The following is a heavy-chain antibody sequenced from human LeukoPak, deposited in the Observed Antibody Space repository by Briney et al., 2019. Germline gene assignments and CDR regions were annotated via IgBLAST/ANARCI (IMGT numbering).Heavy chain of an antibody. V-gene: IGHV4-39*01. CDR3: ARSLYSGSWYAGGNWFDP. D-gene: IGHD6-13*01. CDR1: GGSISSSSYY. J-gene: IGHJ5*02. Sequence: KPSETLSLTCTVSGGSISSSSYYWGWIRQPPGKGREWIGSIYYSGSTYYNPSLKSRVTISVDTSKHQFSLKLSSVTAADTAVYYCARSLYSGSWYAGGNWFDPWGQGTLVTVSS. CDR2: IYYSGST.